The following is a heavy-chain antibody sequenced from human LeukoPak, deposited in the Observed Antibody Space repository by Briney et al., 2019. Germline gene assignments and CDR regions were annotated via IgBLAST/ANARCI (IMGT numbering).Heavy chain of an antibody. CDR3: ARAPRGSYYYMDV. V-gene: IGHV3-21*01. CDR1: GFTFSSYS. J-gene: IGHJ6*03. D-gene: IGHD3-16*01. Sequence: GGSLRLSCAASGFTFSSYSMNWVRQAPGKGLEWVSSISSSSYIYYADSVKGRFTISRDNAKNSLYLQMNSLRAEDTAVYYCARAPRGSYYYMDVWGKGTTVTVSS. CDR2: ISSSSYI.